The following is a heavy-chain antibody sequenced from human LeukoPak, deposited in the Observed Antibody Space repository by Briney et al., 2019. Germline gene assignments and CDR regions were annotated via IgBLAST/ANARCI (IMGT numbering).Heavy chain of an antibody. V-gene: IGHV1-2*02. J-gene: IGHJ5*02. CDR1: GYTFTGYY. D-gene: IGHD3-10*01. Sequence: ASVKVSCKASGYTFTGYYMHWVRQAPGQGLEWMGWINPNSGGTNYAQKFQGRVTMTRDTSISTAYMELSRLRSDDTAVYYCARDLSPSLDTMVRGAVLNPFDPWGQGTLVTVSS. CDR3: ARDLSPSLDTMVRGAVLNPFDP. CDR2: INPNSGGT.